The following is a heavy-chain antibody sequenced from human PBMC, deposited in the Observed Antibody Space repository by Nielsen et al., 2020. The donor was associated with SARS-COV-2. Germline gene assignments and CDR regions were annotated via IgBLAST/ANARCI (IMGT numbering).Heavy chain of an antibody. CDR1: GFIFGHYD. J-gene: IGHJ6*02. V-gene: IGHV3-30*03. CDR3: ARARDAYDSYYGLAV. CDR2: TSYLGNNK. Sequence: GGSLRLSCATSGFIFGHYDIHWVRQAPGKGLEWVAVTSYLGNNKYFEESGRGRVTISRDTSKNTVVLQMISLRPEDTAVYYCARARDAYDSYYGLAVWGQGTAVTVSS. D-gene: IGHD2-21*02.